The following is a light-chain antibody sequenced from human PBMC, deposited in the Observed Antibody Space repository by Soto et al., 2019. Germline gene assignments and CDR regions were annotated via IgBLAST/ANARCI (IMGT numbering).Light chain of an antibody. V-gene: IGKV3-15*01. CDR3: QHYVDWIHS. Sequence: EVMMTQSPATLSVSPGEGATLSCRASQDVGTTLAWYQQKPGQAPKLLIYDASIRAPGIPARFSGSGSGTESAVTITGVQSEDFAVYYCQHYVDWIHSFGQGTTLDI. CDR2: DAS. J-gene: IGKJ2*01. CDR1: QDVGTT.